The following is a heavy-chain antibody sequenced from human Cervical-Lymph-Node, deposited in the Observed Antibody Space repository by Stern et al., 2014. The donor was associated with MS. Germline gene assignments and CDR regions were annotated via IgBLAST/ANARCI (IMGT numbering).Heavy chain of an antibody. CDR1: GGSISSSNW. V-gene: IGHV4-4*02. Sequence: QVQLQESGPGLVKPSGTLSLTCAVSGGSISSSNWWSWVRQPPGKGLEWIGEIYHSGSTNYKPALKSRVTISVDKSKNQFSLKLISVTAADTAVYYCARDLTTVTTEAAFDPWGQGTLVTVSS. CDR3: ARDLTTVTTEAAFDP. J-gene: IGHJ5*02. D-gene: IGHD4-17*01. CDR2: IYHSGST.